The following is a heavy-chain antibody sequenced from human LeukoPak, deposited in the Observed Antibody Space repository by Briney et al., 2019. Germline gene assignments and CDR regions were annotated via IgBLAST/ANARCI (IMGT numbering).Heavy chain of an antibody. J-gene: IGHJ4*02. V-gene: IGHV1-3*01. CDR3: ARIGRQWLVRQYYFDY. D-gene: IGHD6-19*01. CDR1: GYTFTGYY. Sequence: ASVKVSCKASGYTFTGYYMHWVRQAPGQRLEWMGWINAGNGNTKYSQKFQGRVTITRDTSASTAYMELSSLRSEDTAVYYCARIGRQWLVRQYYFDYWGQGTLVTVSS. CDR2: INAGNGNT.